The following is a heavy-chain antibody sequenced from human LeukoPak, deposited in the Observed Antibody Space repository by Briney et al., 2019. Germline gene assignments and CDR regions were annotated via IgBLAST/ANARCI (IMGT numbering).Heavy chain of an antibody. Sequence: GESLKISCQVSGYSFTSYWIGWVRQMPGKGLEWMGIIHPGDSDSRYSPSFQGQVTISVDKSISTAYLQWSSLKASDTGIYYCARRIHDYSSSSFFDYWGQGTLVTVSS. D-gene: IGHD6-6*01. V-gene: IGHV5-51*01. CDR2: IHPGDSDS. CDR3: ARRIHDYSSSSFFDY. CDR1: GYSFTSYW. J-gene: IGHJ4*02.